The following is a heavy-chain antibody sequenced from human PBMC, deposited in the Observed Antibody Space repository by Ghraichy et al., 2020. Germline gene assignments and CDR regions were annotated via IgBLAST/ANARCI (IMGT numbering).Heavy chain of an antibody. D-gene: IGHD5-18*01. CDR1: GGSFSGNY. CDR2: INHSGST. Sequence: SETLSLTCSVYGGSFSGNYLTWIRQAPEKGLEWIGEINHSGSTNYNPSLKSRVTISVDMSKNQFSLRLSSVTAADTAVYYCATGTGYSFGSRGYYYGMDVWGQGTTVIVSS. CDR3: ATGTGYSFGSRGYYYGMDV. J-gene: IGHJ6*02. V-gene: IGHV4-34*01.